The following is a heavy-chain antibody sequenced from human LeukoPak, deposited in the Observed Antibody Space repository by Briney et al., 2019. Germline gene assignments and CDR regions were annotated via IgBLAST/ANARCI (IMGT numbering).Heavy chain of an antibody. V-gene: IGHV1-18*01. CDR3: SRNPAHFRLGRHLCDY. CDR2: ISAYNGNT. D-gene: IGHD3-9*01. Sequence: GASVKVSCKASGYTFTSYGISWVRQAPGQGLEWMGCISAYNGNTNYAQKLQRRVTMTTDTYTSTAYMELRTLRCDDTAVYYYSRNPAHFRLGRHLCDYWGQGTLVTVSS. J-gene: IGHJ4*02. CDR1: GYTFTSYG.